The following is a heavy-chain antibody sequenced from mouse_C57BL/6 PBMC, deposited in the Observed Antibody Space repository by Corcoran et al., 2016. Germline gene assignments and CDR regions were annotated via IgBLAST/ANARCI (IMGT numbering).Heavy chain of an antibody. CDR1: GYSITSGYY. D-gene: IGHD1-1*01. CDR3: ARGENIDYYGSSYRYFDV. V-gene: IGHV3-6*01. Sequence: DVQLQESGPGLVKPSQSLSLTCSVTGYSITSGYYWNWIRQFPGNKLEWMGYISYDGSNNYNPSLKNRISITRDTSKNQFFLKLNSVTTEDTATYYCARGENIDYYGSSYRYFDVWGTGTTVTVSS. CDR2: ISYDGSN. J-gene: IGHJ1*03.